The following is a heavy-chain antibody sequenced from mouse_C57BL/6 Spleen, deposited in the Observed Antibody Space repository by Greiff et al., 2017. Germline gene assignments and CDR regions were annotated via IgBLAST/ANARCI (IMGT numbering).Heavy chain of an antibody. V-gene: IGHV1-64*01. Sequence: VQLQQPGAELVKPGASVKLSCKASGYTFTSYWMHWVKQRPGQGLEWIGMIHPNSVSTNYNEKFKSKATLTVDKSSSTAYMQLSSLTSEDSAVYYCARGSTVVAPPFDYWGQGTILTVSS. D-gene: IGHD1-1*01. J-gene: IGHJ2*01. CDR2: IHPNSVST. CDR3: ARGSTVVAPPFDY. CDR1: GYTFTSYW.